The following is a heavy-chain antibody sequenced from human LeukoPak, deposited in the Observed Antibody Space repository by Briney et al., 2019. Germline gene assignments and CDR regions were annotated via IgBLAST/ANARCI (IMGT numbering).Heavy chain of an antibody. CDR3: AKGWHYDSYYYGMDV. CDR2: ISYDGSNK. CDR1: GFTFSSSA. J-gene: IGHJ6*02. Sequence: PGGSLRLSCAASGFTFSSSAMSWVRQAPGKGLEWVVVISYDGSNKYYADSVKGRFTISRDNSKNTLYLQMNSLRAEDTAVYYCAKGWHYDSYYYGMDVWGQGTTVTVSS. D-gene: IGHD3-3*01. V-gene: IGHV3-30*18.